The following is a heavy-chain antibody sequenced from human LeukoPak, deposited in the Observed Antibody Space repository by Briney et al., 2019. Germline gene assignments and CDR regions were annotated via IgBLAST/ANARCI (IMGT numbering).Heavy chain of an antibody. CDR2: IKNKVDSDTT. CDR1: GLTFSDHY. V-gene: IGHV3-72*01. J-gene: IGHJ4*02. CDR3: ARDDTGSYPN. Sequence: QPGGSLRLSCAASGLTFSDHYMDWVRQVPGTGLEWVGRIKNKVDSDTTEYAASVKGRFTISRDDSKNLLYLQMNSLKMEDTAVYYCARDDTGSYPNWGQGTLVTVSS. D-gene: IGHD1-26*01.